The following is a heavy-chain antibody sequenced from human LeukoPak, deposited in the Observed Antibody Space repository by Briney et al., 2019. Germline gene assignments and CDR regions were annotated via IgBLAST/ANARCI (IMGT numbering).Heavy chain of an antibody. Sequence: ASVKVSCKASGGTFSSYAISWVRQAPGQGLEWMGGIIPIFGTANYAQKFQGRVTITTDESTSTAYMELSSLRSEDTAVYYCARDRGYYDSSGSHYFDYWGQGTLVTVFS. CDR2: IIPIFGTA. J-gene: IGHJ4*02. D-gene: IGHD3-22*01. CDR1: GGTFSSYA. CDR3: ARDRGYYDSSGSHYFDY. V-gene: IGHV1-69*05.